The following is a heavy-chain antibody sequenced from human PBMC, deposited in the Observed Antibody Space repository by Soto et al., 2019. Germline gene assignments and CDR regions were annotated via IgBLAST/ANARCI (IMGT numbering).Heavy chain of an antibody. J-gene: IGHJ4*02. CDR1: GFTFSSYG. CDR2: IWYDGSNK. CDR3: ARERYYYDSSGYWIFDY. D-gene: IGHD3-22*01. V-gene: IGHV3-33*01. Sequence: AGGSLRLSCAASGFTFSSYGMHWVRQAPGKGLEWVAVIWYDGSNKYYADSVKGRFTISRDNSKNTLYLQMNSLRAEDTAVYYCARERYYYDSSGYWIFDYWGQGTLVTVSS.